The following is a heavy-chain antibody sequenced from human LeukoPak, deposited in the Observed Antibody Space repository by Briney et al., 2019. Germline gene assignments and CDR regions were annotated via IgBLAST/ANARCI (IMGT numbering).Heavy chain of an antibody. CDR3: ARRSSRSFDY. CDR2: ISSSGNTI. J-gene: IGHJ4*02. CDR1: GFTFSSFE. Sequence: GGSLRLSCAASGFTFSSFEMNWVRQAPGKGLEWVSYISSSGNTIYYADSVKGRFTISRDNAKNSLYLQMSRLRAEDTAVYYCARRSSRSFDYWGQGTLVTVSS. D-gene: IGHD2/OR15-2a*01. V-gene: IGHV3-48*03.